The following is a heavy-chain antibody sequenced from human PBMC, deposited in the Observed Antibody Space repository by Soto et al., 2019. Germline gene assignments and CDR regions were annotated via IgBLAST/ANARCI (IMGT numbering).Heavy chain of an antibody. CDR3: TRASDYYDSSGYYKRTDAFDI. CDR1: GFTFGDYA. D-gene: IGHD3-22*01. CDR2: IRSKAYGGTT. Sequence: GGSLRLSCTASGFTFGDYAMSWFRQAPGKGLEWVGFIRSKAYGGTTEYAASVKGRFTISRDDSKSIAYLQMNSLKTEDTAVYYCTRASDYYDSSGYYKRTDAFDIWGQGTMVTVSS. V-gene: IGHV3-49*03. J-gene: IGHJ3*02.